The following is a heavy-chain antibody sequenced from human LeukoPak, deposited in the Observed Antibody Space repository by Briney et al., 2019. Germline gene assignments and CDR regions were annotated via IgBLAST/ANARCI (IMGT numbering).Heavy chain of an antibody. V-gene: IGHV1-8*03. CDR3: ARMGYCTNGVCPDPDWFDP. J-gene: IGHJ5*02. CDR2: MNPNSGNT. D-gene: IGHD2-8*01. CDR1: GYTFTSYD. Sequence: ASVKVSCKASGYTFTSYDINWVRQATGQGLEWMGWMNPNSGNTGYAQKFQGRVTITRNTSISTAYMELSSLRSEDTAVYYCARMGYCTNGVCPDPDWFDPWGQGTLVTVSS.